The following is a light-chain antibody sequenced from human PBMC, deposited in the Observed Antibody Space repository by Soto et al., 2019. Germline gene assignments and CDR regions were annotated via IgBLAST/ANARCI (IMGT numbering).Light chain of an antibody. CDR1: QSISSW. V-gene: IGKV1-39*01. Sequence: GDRVTITCRASQSISSWLAWYQQKPGKAPKLLIYAASSLQSGVPSRFSGSGSGTDFTLTISSLQSEDFATYYCQQSYSAPRTFGQGTKVDIK. CDR3: QQSYSAPRT. CDR2: AAS. J-gene: IGKJ1*01.